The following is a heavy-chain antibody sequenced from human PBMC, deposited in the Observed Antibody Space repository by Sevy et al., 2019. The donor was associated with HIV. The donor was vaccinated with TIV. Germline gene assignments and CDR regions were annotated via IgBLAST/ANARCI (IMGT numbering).Heavy chain of an antibody. D-gene: IGHD2-2*01. Sequence: GGSLRLSCAASGFTFSNYWMSWVRQAPGKGLEWVANIKRDGSEKYYMASVKGRFTISRDNAKNSLYLQINSLRAEDTAMYYCARDCSSTSCLWGLHVWGHGTTVTVSS. J-gene: IGHJ6*02. CDR2: IKRDGSEK. V-gene: IGHV3-7*05. CDR3: ARDCSSTSCLWGLHV. CDR1: GFTFSNYW.